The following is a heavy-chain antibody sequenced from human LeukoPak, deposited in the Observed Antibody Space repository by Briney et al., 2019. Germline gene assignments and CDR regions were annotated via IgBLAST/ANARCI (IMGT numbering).Heavy chain of an antibody. Sequence: ASVKVSCKASGYTFTSYDINWVRQATGQGLEWMGWMNPNSGNTGYAQKFQGRVTITRDTSISTAYMELSSLRSEDTAVYYCARVGADYYDSSFQHWGQGTLVTVSS. D-gene: IGHD3-22*01. CDR3: ARVGADYYDSSFQH. V-gene: IGHV1-8*03. CDR2: MNPNSGNT. CDR1: GYTFTSYD. J-gene: IGHJ1*01.